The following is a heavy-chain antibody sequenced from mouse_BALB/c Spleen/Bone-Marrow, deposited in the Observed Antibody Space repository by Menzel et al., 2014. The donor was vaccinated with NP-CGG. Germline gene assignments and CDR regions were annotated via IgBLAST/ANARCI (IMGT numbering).Heavy chain of an antibody. Sequence: VMLVESGPGLVAPSQSLSITCTVSGFSLTSYGLHWVRQPPGKGLEWLGVIWAGGSTNYNSALMSRLSISKDNSKSRVLLKMNSLQTDDTAMYYCARDQGNYWGQGTTLTVSS. J-gene: IGHJ2*01. CDR3: ARDQGNY. CDR2: IWAGGST. D-gene: IGHD3-2*02. V-gene: IGHV2-9*02. CDR1: GFSLTSYG.